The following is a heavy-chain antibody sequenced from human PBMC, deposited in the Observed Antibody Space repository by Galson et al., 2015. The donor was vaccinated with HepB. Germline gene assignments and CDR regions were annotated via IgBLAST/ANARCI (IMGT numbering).Heavy chain of an antibody. CDR3: ARELSTSSGYMLDY. D-gene: IGHD3-22*01. Sequence: SLRLSCAASGFTVSSNYMSWVRQAPGKGLEWVSVIYSGGSTYYADSVKGRFTISRDNSKNTLYLQMNSLRAEDTAVYYCARELSTSSGYMLDYWGQGTLVTVSS. CDR2: IYSGGST. V-gene: IGHV3-66*01. J-gene: IGHJ4*02. CDR1: GFTVSSNY.